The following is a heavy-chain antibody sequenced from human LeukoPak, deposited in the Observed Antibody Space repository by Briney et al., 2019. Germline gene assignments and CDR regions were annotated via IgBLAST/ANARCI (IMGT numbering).Heavy chain of an antibody. CDR1: GFTFDDYG. CDR2: INWNGGSR. Sequence: PGGSLRLSCAASGFTFDDYGMSWVRQAPGKGVEWVSGINWNGGSRVYADSVKGRFTISTDNSKNSLYLQMNSLRAEDTALYYCARVYSYGLKGAFDIWGQGTMVTVSS. J-gene: IGHJ3*02. D-gene: IGHD5-18*01. V-gene: IGHV3-20*04. CDR3: ARVYSYGLKGAFDI.